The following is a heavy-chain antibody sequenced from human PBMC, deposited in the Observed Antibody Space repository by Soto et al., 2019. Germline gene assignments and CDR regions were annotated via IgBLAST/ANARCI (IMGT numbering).Heavy chain of an antibody. D-gene: IGHD3-3*01. Sequence: PGGSLRLSCAASGFTFSSYAMSWVRQAPGKGLEWVSAISGSGGSTYYADSVKGRFTISRDNSKNTLYLQMNSLRAEDTAVYYCAKGYRLRFLEWPTKPDYYYYGMDVWGQGTTVTVSS. V-gene: IGHV3-23*01. CDR2: ISGSGGST. J-gene: IGHJ6*02. CDR1: GFTFSSYA. CDR3: AKGYRLRFLEWPTKPDYYYYGMDV.